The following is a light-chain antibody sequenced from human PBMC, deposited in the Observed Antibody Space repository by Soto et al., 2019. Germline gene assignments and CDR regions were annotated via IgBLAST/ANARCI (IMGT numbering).Light chain of an antibody. V-gene: IGKV1-5*03. CDR2: KAS. J-gene: IGKJ1*01. CDR3: QHYNTYPWT. CDR1: QSISSW. Sequence: DIQMTQSPSTLYASVGDRVTVTCRASQSISSWLAWYQQKAGKAPKLLIYKASALESGVPSRFSGSGSGTEFTLTISSLEPEDFATYYCQHYNTYPWTFGQGTKGEI.